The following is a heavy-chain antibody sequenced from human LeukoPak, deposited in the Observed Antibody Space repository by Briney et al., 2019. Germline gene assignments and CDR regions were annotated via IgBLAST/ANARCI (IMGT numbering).Heavy chain of an antibody. Sequence: PSETLSLTCTVSGGSISSYYWSRIRQPAGKGLEWIGRIYTSGSTNYNPSLKSRVTMSVDTSKNQFSLKLSSVTAADTAVYYCARSYYYDSSGYFYYGMDVWGQGTTVTVSS. V-gene: IGHV4-4*07. CDR3: ARSYYYDSSGYFYYGMDV. CDR1: GGSISSYY. CDR2: IYTSGST. J-gene: IGHJ6*02. D-gene: IGHD3-22*01.